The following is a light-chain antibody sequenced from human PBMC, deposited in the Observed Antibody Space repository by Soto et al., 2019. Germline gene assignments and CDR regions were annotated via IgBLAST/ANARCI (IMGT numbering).Light chain of an antibody. CDR3: QQYNNRPLHT. CDR1: QSVSSN. V-gene: IGKV3-15*01. J-gene: IGKJ2*01. Sequence: EIVMTQSPATLSVSPGERATLSCRASQSVSSNLAWYQQKPGQAPRLLIYGASTRATGIPARFSGSGSGTEFTLTISSLQSEDFAVYYCQQYNNRPLHTFGQGTKLEIK. CDR2: GAS.